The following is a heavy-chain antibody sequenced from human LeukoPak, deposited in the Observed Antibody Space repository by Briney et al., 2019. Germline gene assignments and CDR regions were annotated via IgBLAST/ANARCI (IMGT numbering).Heavy chain of an antibody. Sequence: ASVKVSCKASGYTFTSYGISWVRQAPGQGLEWMGWISAYNGNTNYAQKLQGRVTMTTDTSTSTAYMELRSLRSDDTAVYYCARYSGGMVRGVSRYFDYWGQGTLVTVSS. CDR1: GYTFTSYG. D-gene: IGHD3-10*01. J-gene: IGHJ4*02. V-gene: IGHV1-18*01. CDR3: ARYSGGMVRGVSRYFDY. CDR2: ISAYNGNT.